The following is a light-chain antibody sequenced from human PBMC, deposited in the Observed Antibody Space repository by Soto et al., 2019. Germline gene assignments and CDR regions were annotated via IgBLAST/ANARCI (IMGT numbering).Light chain of an antibody. V-gene: IGKV1-8*01. Sequence: AIRMTQSPSSLSASTGDRVTITCRASQGISSYLAWYQQKPGKAPKLLIYAASTLQSGVPSRFSGSGSGTDFTLTISCLQSEDFATYFCQQLNTFPPFFTFGPGTKVDIK. CDR1: QGISSY. J-gene: IGKJ3*01. CDR2: AAS. CDR3: QQLNTFPPFFT.